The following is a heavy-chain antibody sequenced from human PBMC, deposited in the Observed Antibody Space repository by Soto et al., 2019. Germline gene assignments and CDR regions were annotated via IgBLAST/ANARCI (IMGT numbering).Heavy chain of an antibody. V-gene: IGHV3-15*07. J-gene: IGHJ3*02. CDR2: IKSKTDGGTT. D-gene: IGHD6-19*01. Sequence: GGSLRLSCAASGFTFSNAWMNWVRQAQGKGLEWVGRIKSKTDGGTTDYAAPVKGRFTISRDDSKNTLYLQMNSLKTEDTAVYYCTTGGSGLSLDAFDIWGQGTMVTVSS. CDR1: GFTFSNAW. CDR3: TTGGSGLSLDAFDI.